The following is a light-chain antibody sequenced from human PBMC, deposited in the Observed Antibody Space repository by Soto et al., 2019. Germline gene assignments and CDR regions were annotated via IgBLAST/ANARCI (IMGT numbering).Light chain of an antibody. V-gene: IGLV3-21*04. Sequence: SYELTQPPSVSVAPGKTARITCGGNNIGSKSVHWYQQKPGQAPVLVIYYDSDRPSGIPERFSGCYSGNTATLTISRVEAGDEADYYCQVWDSSSDPSYVFGTGTKLTVL. CDR1: NIGSKS. J-gene: IGLJ1*01. CDR2: YDS. CDR3: QVWDSSSDPSYV.